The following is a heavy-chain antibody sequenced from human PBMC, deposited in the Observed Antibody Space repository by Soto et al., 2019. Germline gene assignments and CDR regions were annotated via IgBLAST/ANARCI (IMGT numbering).Heavy chain of an antibody. Sequence: RGSLRLSCAASGFAFSGSAMYWVRQASGKGPEWVGRIRSKGHNYATEYAASVKGRFTISRDDSKNTAYLQMNSLQTEDTAVYYCTRDLFSYDYSGILWFDHWGQGTLVTVSS. V-gene: IGHV3-73*01. J-gene: IGHJ5*02. CDR1: GFAFSGSA. D-gene: IGHD3-16*01. CDR3: TRDLFSYDYSGILWFDH. CDR2: IRSKGHNYAT.